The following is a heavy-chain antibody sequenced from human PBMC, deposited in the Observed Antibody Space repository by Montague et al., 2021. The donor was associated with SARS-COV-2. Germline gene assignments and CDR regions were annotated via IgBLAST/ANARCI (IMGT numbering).Heavy chain of an antibody. CDR1: GGSLSGYY. J-gene: IGHJ6*02. V-gene: IGHV4-34*01. Sequence: SETLSLTCAVYGGSLSGYYWSWIRQPPEKGLEWIGEINHSANTKXNPSLKSPVTISIDTSKNQFSLKMTSVTAADTATYYCASGIYPSGSYYNRYHYGLNIRGPGTTVIVSS. CDR3: ASGIYPSGSYYNRYHYGLNI. CDR2: INHSANT. D-gene: IGHD3-10*01.